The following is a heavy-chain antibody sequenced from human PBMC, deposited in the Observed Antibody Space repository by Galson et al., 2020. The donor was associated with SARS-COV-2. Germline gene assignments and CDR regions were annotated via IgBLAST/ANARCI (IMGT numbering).Heavy chain of an antibody. CDR3: AKDHCGRPSCYIWVDY. J-gene: IGHJ4*02. D-gene: IGHD2-2*02. V-gene: IGHV3-23*01. CDR1: GFTFSSYA. CDR2: INYSGDRT. Sequence: TGGSLRLSCAASGFTFSSYAMGWVRQAPGKGLEWVSGINYSGDRTYYADSVRGRFTISRDNSKNTLYLQMNSLRAEDTALYYCAKDHCGRPSCYIWVDYWGQGALVTVSS.